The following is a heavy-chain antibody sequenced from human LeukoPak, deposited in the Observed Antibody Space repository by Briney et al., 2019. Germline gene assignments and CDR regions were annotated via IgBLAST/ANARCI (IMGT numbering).Heavy chain of an antibody. CDR2: INHSGST. CDR3: ARTSIYYDSSGYRS. D-gene: IGHD3-22*01. V-gene: IGHV4-34*01. CDR1: GGSFSGYY. Sequence: PSETLSLTCAVYGGSFSGYYWSWIRQPPGKGLEWIGEINHSGSTNYNPSLKSRVTISVDTSKNQFSLKLSSVTAADTAVYYCARTSIYYDSSGYRSRGQGTLVTVSS. J-gene: IGHJ4*02.